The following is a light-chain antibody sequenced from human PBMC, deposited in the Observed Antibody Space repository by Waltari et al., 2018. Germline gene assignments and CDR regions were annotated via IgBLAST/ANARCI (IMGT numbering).Light chain of an antibody. CDR3: QQSYTTAPWT. Sequence: DIQMTQSPSSLSASVGDRVTITCRASQSVNTYLNWYQQKAGGVPKLLIYTAYYLQSGDPSRFSGRGAETDFTLTISSLQPEDFATYYGQQSYTTAPWTFGQGTKVEMK. J-gene: IGKJ1*01. CDR1: QSVNTY. CDR2: TAY. V-gene: IGKV1-39*01.